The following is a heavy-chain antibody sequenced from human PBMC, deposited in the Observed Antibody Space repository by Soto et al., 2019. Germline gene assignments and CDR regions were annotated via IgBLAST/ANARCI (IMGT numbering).Heavy chain of an antibody. V-gene: IGHV3-53*01. D-gene: IGHD5-18*01. CDR3: ARGVDTAMVLDY. CDR2: ISSGGST. Sequence: QPWGSLRRSCAASGLTVISNYMSWVRHAPVKGLEWVSVISSGGSTYYADSVKGRFTISRDNSKNTLYLQMNSLRAEDTAVYYCARGVDTAMVLDYWGQGTLVTVSS. CDR1: GLTVISNY. J-gene: IGHJ4*02.